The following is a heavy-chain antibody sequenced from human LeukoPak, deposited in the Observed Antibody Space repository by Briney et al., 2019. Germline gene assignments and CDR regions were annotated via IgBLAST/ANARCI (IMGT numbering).Heavy chain of an antibody. Sequence: ASVKVSCKASGSTFSGYYMHWVRQAPGQGLEWMAWINSNSGGTNSAQKFQGRVTMTRDTSISTAYMELSRLRSDDTAVYYCAIHPDCGSYHIDYCGQGTLVTVSS. D-gene: IGHD1-26*01. CDR2: INSNSGGT. J-gene: IGHJ4*02. CDR1: GSTFSGYY. CDR3: AIHPDCGSYHIDY. V-gene: IGHV1-2*02.